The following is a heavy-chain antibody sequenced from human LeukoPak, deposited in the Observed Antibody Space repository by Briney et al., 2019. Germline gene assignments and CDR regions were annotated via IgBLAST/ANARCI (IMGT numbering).Heavy chain of an antibody. CDR3: ARVRAYCGGDCSASFDY. CDR2: ISSSSSYI. Sequence: GGSLRLSCAASGFTFSSYSMNWVRQAPGKGLEWVSSISSSSSYIYYADSVKGRFTISRDNAKNLLYLQMNSLRAEDTAVYYCARVRAYCGGDCSASFDYWGQGTLVTVSS. J-gene: IGHJ4*02. CDR1: GFTFSSYS. D-gene: IGHD2-21*02. V-gene: IGHV3-21*01.